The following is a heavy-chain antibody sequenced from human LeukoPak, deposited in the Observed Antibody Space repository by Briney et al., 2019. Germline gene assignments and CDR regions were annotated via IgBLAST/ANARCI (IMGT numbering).Heavy chain of an antibody. CDR2: IIPIFGTA. J-gene: IGHJ3*02. CDR1: GGTFSSYA. V-gene: IGHV1-69*13. D-gene: IGHD1-26*01. CDR3: ARDGGSYQQPAFDI. Sequence: SVKVSCKASGGTFSSYAISWVRQAPGQGLEWMGGIIPIFGTANYAQKFQGRVTITADESTSTAYMELSSLRSEDTAVYYCARDGGSYQQPAFDIWGQGTMVTVSS.